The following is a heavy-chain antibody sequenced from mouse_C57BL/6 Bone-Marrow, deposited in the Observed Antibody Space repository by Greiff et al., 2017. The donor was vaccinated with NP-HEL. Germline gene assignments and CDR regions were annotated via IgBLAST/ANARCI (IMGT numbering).Heavy chain of an antibody. Sequence: VQLQESGPGLVQPSQSLSITCTVSGFSLTSYGVHWVRQSPGKGLEWLGVIWSGGSTDYNAAFISRLSISKDNSKSQVFFKMNSLQADDTAIYYCARMGRTWFAYWGQGTLVTVSA. CDR1: GFSLTSYG. J-gene: IGHJ3*01. CDR2: IWSGGST. V-gene: IGHV2-2*01. CDR3: ARMGRTWFAY.